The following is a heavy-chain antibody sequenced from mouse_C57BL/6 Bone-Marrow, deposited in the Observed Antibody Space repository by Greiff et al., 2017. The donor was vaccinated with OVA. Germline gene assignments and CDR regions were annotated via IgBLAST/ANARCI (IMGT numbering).Heavy chain of an antibody. CDR2: IYPGDGDT. CDR3: ARRPSDDYFDY. CDR1: GYAFSSSW. J-gene: IGHJ2*01. Sequence: QVQLKQSGPELVKPGASVKISCKASGYAFSSSWMNWVKQRPGKGLEWIGRIYPGDGDTNYTGKFKGKATLTADKSSSTAYMQLSSLTSEDSAVYFCARRPSDDYFDYWGQGTTLTVSS. V-gene: IGHV1-82*01.